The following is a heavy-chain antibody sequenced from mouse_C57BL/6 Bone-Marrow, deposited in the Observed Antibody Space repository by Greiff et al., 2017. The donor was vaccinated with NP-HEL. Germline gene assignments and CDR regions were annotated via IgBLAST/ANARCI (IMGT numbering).Heavy chain of an antibody. D-gene: IGHD1-2*01. CDR1: GYTFTSYW. Sequence: QVQLQQPGAELVRPGSSVKLSCKASGYTFTSYWMDWVKQRPGQGLEWIGNIYPSDSETHYNQKFKDKATLTVDKSSSTAYMQLSSLTSEDSAVYYCARGLRPHFDYWGQGTTLTVSS. CDR3: ARGLRPHFDY. CDR2: IYPSDSET. V-gene: IGHV1-61*01. J-gene: IGHJ2*01.